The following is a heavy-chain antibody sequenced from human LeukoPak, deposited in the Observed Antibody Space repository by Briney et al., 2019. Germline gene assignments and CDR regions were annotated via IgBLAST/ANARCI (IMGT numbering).Heavy chain of an antibody. D-gene: IGHD3-10*01. CDR1: GYTFTSYY. Sequence: ASVKVSCKASGYTFTSYYMHWVRQAPGQGLEWMGGIIPIFGTANYAQKFQGRVTITADESTSTAYMELSSLRSEDTAVYYCARVGEYSPGGYWGQGTLVTVSS. J-gene: IGHJ4*02. V-gene: IGHV1-69*13. CDR2: IIPIFGTA. CDR3: ARVGEYSPGGY.